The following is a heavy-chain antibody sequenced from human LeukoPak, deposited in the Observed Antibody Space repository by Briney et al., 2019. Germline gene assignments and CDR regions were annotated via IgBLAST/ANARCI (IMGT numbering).Heavy chain of an antibody. CDR1: GFTFSDYY. D-gene: IGHD4-17*01. J-gene: IGHJ5*02. CDR3: AKAETTVTRPHWFDP. Sequence: GGSLRLSCAASGFTFSDYYMNWIGQAPGKGLEWLSYISGSSSYIFYADSVKGRFTISRDNANNSLYLQMNSLRAEDTAVYYCAKAETTVTRPHWFDPWGQGTLVTVSS. V-gene: IGHV3-11*04. CDR2: ISGSSSYI.